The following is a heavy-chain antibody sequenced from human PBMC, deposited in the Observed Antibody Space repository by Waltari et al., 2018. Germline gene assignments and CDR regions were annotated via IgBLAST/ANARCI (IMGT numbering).Heavy chain of an antibody. CDR1: GGTFSSYA. J-gene: IGHJ6*03. V-gene: IGHV1-2*06. CDR2: INPNSGGT. Sequence: QVQLVQSGAEVKKPGSSVKVSCKASGGTFSSYAISWVRQAPGQGLEWMGRINPNSGGTNYAQKFQGRVTMTRDTSISTAYMELSRLRSDDTAVYYCAILAAAGDYMDVWGKGTTVTVSS. CDR3: AILAAAGDYMDV. D-gene: IGHD6-13*01.